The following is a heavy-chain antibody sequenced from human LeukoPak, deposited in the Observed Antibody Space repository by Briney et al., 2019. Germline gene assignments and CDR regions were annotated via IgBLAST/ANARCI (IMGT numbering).Heavy chain of an antibody. Sequence: SETLSLTCAVYGGSFSGYYWSWIRQPPGKGLEWIGEINHSGSTNYNPSLKSRVTISVDTSKNQFSLKLSSVTAADMAVYYCAGYVDTAMVFDYWGQGTLVTVSS. V-gene: IGHV4-34*01. CDR2: INHSGST. CDR1: GGSFSGYY. D-gene: IGHD5-18*01. CDR3: AGYVDTAMVFDY. J-gene: IGHJ4*02.